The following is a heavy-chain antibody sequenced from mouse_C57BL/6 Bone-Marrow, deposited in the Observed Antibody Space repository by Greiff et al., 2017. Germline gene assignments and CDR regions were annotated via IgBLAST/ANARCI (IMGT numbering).Heavy chain of an antibody. Sequence: VQLKQSGPELVKPGASVKMSCKASGYTFTDYNMHWVKQSHGKSLEWIGYINPNNGGTSYNQKFKGKATLTVNKSSSTAYMELRSLTSEDSAVYYCARGGADGYSYYFDYWGQGTTLTVSS. CDR1: GYTFTDYN. J-gene: IGHJ2*01. D-gene: IGHD2-3*01. CDR3: ARGGADGYSYYFDY. CDR2: INPNNGGT. V-gene: IGHV1-22*01.